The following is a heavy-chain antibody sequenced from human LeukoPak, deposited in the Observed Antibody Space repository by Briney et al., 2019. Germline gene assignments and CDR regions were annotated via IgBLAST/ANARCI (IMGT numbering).Heavy chain of an antibody. D-gene: IGHD6-19*01. CDR3: AKGRSGLRSWFDP. CDR2: ISGSGGST. CDR1: GGSISSYH. Sequence: PSETLSLTCTVSGGSISSYHWSWVRQAPGKGLEWVSAISGSGGSTYYADSVKGRFTISRDNSKNTLYLQMNSLRAEDTAVYYCAKGRSGLRSWFDPWGQGTLVTVSS. J-gene: IGHJ5*02. V-gene: IGHV3-23*01.